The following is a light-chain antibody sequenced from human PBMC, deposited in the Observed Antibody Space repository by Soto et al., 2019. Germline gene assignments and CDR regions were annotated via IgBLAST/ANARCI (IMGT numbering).Light chain of an antibody. V-gene: IGKV1-27*01. CDR2: TSS. Sequence: DIQMTQSPSSLSASVGDRVTITCRASQDIRNYLSWYQQKPGKVPKLLIHTSSTLQSGVSSRFSGSGSGTHFPLTISSLQPEDVATYYCQKHDGAPLTFGGGTKVEIK. CDR3: QKHDGAPLT. CDR1: QDIRNY. J-gene: IGKJ4*01.